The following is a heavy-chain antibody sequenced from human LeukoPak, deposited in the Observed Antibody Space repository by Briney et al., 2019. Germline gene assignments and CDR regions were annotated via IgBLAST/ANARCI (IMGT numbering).Heavy chain of an antibody. D-gene: IGHD6-13*01. CDR2: IYYSGST. V-gene: IGHV4-30-4*01. Sequence: PSETLSLTCTVSGGSISSGDYYWGWVRQPPGKGLEWIGYIYYSGSTYYNPSLKSRVTISVDTSKNQFSLKLSSVTAADTAVYYCARQQLVRSGDYWGQGTLVTVSS. CDR1: GGSISSGDYY. J-gene: IGHJ4*02. CDR3: ARQQLVRSGDY.